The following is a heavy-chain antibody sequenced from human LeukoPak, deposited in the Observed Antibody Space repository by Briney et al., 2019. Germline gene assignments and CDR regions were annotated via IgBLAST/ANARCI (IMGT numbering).Heavy chain of an antibody. V-gene: IGHV4-61*02. CDR3: ARRGGWFDP. Sequence: SETLSLTCTVSGGSISSGSYYWSWIRQPAGKGLEWIGRIYTSGSTNYNPSLKSRVTISVDTSKNQFSLKLSSVTAADTAVYYCARRGGWFDPWGQGTLVTVSS. CDR2: IYTSGST. J-gene: IGHJ5*02. D-gene: IGHD3-10*01. CDR1: GGSISSGSYY.